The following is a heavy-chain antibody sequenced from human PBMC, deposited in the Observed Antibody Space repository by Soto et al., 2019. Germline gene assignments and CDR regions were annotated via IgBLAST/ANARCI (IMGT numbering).Heavy chain of an antibody. CDR2: IHWSGDIV. V-gene: IGHV3-9*01. CDR3: VRELIRENSTSWSDP. Sequence: EVQLVESGGTLVQPGRSLRLSCAASGFTFNDCAMHWVRQTPGKGLEWVSAIHWSGDIVSYSTSVRGRFTISRDNAANSLYLEMNVLQAEDTAFYYCVRELIRENSTSWSDPWGQGTLVTVSS. D-gene: IGHD3-16*01. CDR1: GFTFNDCA. J-gene: IGHJ5*02.